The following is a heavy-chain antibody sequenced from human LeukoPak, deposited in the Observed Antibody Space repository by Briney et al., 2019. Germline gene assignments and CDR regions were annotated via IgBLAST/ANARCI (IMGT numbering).Heavy chain of an antibody. D-gene: IGHD4-23*01. V-gene: IGHV3-21*01. CDR2: ISSSSSYI. J-gene: IGHJ4*02. CDR3: AKEHPPFRWNGRKNYFDY. CDR1: GFTFSSYS. Sequence: PGGSLRLSCAASGFTFSSYSMNWVRQAPGKGLEWVSSISSSSSYIYYADSVKGRFTISRDNAKNSLYLQMNSLRAEDTAVYYCAKEHPPFRWNGRKNYFDYWGQGTLVTVSS.